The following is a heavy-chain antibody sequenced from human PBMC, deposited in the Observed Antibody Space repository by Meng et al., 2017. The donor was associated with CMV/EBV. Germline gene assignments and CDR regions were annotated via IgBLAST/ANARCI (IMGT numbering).Heavy chain of an antibody. D-gene: IGHD4-11*01. CDR1: GFTFTSSA. CDR2: IVVGSGNT. V-gene: IGHV1-58*01. CDR3: ARIDYSNYDYYYYGMDV. J-gene: IGHJ6*02. Sequence: SVKVSCKASGFTFTSSAVQWVRQARGQRLEWIGWIVVGSGNTNYAQKFQERVTITRDMSTSTAYMELSSLRSEDTAVYYCARIDYSNYDYYYYGMDVWGQGTTVTVSS.